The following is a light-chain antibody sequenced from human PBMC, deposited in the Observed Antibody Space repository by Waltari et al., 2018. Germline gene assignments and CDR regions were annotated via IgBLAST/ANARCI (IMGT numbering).Light chain of an antibody. Sequence: TCLAGQGVSTSLAWYQHKPVKARQSVIYAASTLQSGVPSRFICSGSWTEFTRNITSLQPEDTATDYCQQYNSFPLTFGGGTKLEIK. CDR1: QGVSTS. CDR2: AAS. CDR3: QQYNSFPLT. J-gene: IGKJ4*01. V-gene: IGKV1D-16*01.